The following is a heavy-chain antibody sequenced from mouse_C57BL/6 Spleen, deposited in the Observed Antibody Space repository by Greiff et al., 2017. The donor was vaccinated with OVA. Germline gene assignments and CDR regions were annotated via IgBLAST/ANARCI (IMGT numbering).Heavy chain of an antibody. D-gene: IGHD2-2*01. J-gene: IGHJ4*01. V-gene: IGHV5-4*01. Sequence: EVKLMESGGGLVKPGGSLKLSCAASGFTFSSYAMSWVRQTPEKRLEWVATISDGGSYTYYPDNVKGRFTISRDNAKNNLYLQMSHLKSEDTAMYYCARDGVTTGYYAMDYWGQGTSVTVSS. CDR2: ISDGGSYT. CDR3: ARDGVTTGYYAMDY. CDR1: GFTFSSYA.